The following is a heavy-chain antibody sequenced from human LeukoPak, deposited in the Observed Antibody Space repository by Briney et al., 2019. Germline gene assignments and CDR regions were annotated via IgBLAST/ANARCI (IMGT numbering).Heavy chain of an antibody. CDR3: AKALHSSGWYGDFDY. CDR2: ISGSGGST. CDR1: GFTFSSYA. J-gene: IGHJ4*02. V-gene: IGHV3-23*01. Sequence: GGSLRLSCAASGFTFSSYAMSWVRQAPGKGLEWASAISGSGGSTYYADPVKGRFTISRDNSKNTLYLQMNSLRAEDTAVYYCAKALHSSGWYGDFDYWGQGTLVTVSS. D-gene: IGHD6-19*01.